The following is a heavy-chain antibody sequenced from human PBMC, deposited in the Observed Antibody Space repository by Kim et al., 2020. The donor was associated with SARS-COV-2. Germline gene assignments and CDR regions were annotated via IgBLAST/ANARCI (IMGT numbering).Heavy chain of an antibody. Sequence: SVKVSCKASGGTLSSYDISWVRQAPGQGLEWMGGIIPIFGTANYAQKFQGRVTITADESTSTAYMELSSLRSEDTAVYYCARDVGSSWYHDAFDIWGQGTMVTVSS. CDR2: IIPIFGTA. V-gene: IGHV1-69*13. D-gene: IGHD6-13*01. J-gene: IGHJ3*02. CDR3: ARDVGSSWYHDAFDI. CDR1: GGTLSSYD.